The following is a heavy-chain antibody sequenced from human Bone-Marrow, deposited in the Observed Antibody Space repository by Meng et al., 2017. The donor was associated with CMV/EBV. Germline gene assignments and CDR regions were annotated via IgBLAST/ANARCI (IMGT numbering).Heavy chain of an antibody. CDR1: SISSGGYY. D-gene: IGHD6-13*01. J-gene: IGHJ5*02. CDR2: IYYSGST. V-gene: IGHV4-31*02. Sequence: SISSGGYYWSWIRQHPGKGLEWIGYIYYSGSTYYNPSLKSRVTISADTSKNQFSLKLSSVTAADTAVYYCARGGIQQQLVPGFWFDPWGQGTLVTVSS. CDR3: ARGGIQQQLVPGFWFDP.